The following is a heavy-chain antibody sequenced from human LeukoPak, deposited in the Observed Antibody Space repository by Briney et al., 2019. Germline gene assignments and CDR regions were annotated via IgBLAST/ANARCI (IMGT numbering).Heavy chain of an antibody. V-gene: IGHV4-30-2*01. Sequence: PSETLSLTCAVSGDSITFGGYSWRWIRQPPGKGLEWIGYIYHSGSTYYNPSLKSRVTISIDGSKNQFSLKLSSVTAADTAVYYCARNGYYFDYWGQGTLVTVSS. CDR2: IYHSGST. CDR1: GDSITFGGYS. J-gene: IGHJ4*02. CDR3: ARNGYYFDY. D-gene: IGHD1-1*01.